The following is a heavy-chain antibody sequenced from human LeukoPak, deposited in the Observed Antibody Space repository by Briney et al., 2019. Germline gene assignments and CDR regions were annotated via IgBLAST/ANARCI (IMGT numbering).Heavy chain of an antibody. J-gene: IGHJ4*02. CDR2: ISSSSSYI. D-gene: IGHD3-10*01. CDR3: ARDLPRVRGLSGFDY. V-gene: IGHV3-21*01. CDR1: GFTFSSYS. Sequence: PGGSLRLSCAASGFTFSSYSMNWVRQAPGKGLEWVSSISSSSSYIYYADSVKGRFTISRDNAKNSLYLQMNSLRAEDTAVYYCARDLPRVRGLSGFDYWGQGTLVTVSS.